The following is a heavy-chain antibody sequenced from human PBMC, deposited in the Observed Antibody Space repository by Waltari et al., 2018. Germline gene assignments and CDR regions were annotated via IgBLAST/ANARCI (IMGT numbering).Heavy chain of an antibody. CDR1: GGSISSSSYY. V-gene: IGHV4-39*01. CDR2: IYYSGIT. Sequence: QLQLQESGPGLVKPSATLSLTCTVSGGSISSSSYYWGWIRQPPGKGLEGIGSIYYSGITYYNPSLKSRVTISVDTSKNQFSLKLSSVTAADTAVYYCARQPEAAPGDYWGQGTLVTVSS. CDR3: ARQPEAAPGDY. J-gene: IGHJ4*02. D-gene: IGHD6-13*01.